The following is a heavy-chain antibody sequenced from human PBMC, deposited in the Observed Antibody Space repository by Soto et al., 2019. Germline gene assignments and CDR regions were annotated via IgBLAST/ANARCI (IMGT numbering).Heavy chain of an antibody. Sequence: HPGGSLRLSCAASGFTVNTNYMTWVRQAPGKGLEWVSVIYSGGSTYYADSVKGRFTISRDNSENTLYLLMNSLRADDTAVYYCARGVYGSGTLGYWGQGTLVTVSS. CDR2: IYSGGST. D-gene: IGHD3-10*01. CDR3: ARGVYGSGTLGY. CDR1: GFTVNTNY. V-gene: IGHV3-66*01. J-gene: IGHJ4*02.